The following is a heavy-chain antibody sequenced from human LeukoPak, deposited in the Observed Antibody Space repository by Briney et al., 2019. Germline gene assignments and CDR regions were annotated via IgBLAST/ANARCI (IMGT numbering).Heavy chain of an antibody. CDR2: INPNSGGT. CDR1: GYTFTGYY. V-gene: IGHV1-2*06. Sequence: ASVKVSCKASGYTFTGYYMHWVRQAPGQGLEWMGRINPNSGGTNYAQKFQGRVTMTRDTSISTAYMELSRLRSDDTAVYYCERELAARLGSDYWGPGTLVTVSS. J-gene: IGHJ4*02. D-gene: IGHD6-6*01. CDR3: ERELAARLGSDY.